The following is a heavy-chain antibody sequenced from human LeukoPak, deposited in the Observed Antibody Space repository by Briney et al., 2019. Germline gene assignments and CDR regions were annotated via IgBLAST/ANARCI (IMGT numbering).Heavy chain of an antibody. J-gene: IGHJ4*02. CDR2: IIPIFGTA. D-gene: IGHD3-22*01. CDR3: ARGPERSGYYYGSTVY. Sequence: GASVKVSCKASGGTFSSYAISWVRQAPGQGLEWMGGIIPIFGTANYAQKFQGRVTITADESTSTAYMELSSLRSEDTAVYYCARGPERSGYYYGSTVYWGQGTLVTVSS. V-gene: IGHV1-69*13. CDR1: GGTFSSYA.